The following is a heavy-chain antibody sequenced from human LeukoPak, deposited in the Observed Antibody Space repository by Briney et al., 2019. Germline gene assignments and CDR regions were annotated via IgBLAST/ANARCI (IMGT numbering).Heavy chain of an antibody. J-gene: IGHJ4*02. Sequence: GGTMRLSCAASAFTFSHYGMNWVRHTPGKVLEWVSGIRSNGITTYYADSVKGRFTTARDNSKNTVYLQMNSLRADDTAMYFCVRDRAWGSYDYWGQGALVTVSS. CDR3: VRDRAWGSYDY. D-gene: IGHD7-27*01. V-gene: IGHV3-23*01. CDR2: IRSNGITT. CDR1: AFTFSHYG.